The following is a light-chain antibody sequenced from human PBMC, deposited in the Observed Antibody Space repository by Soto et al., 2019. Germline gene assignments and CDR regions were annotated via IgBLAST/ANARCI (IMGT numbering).Light chain of an antibody. CDR3: QQYNNWPPYT. CDR1: QSVSSN. V-gene: IGKV3-15*01. Sequence: EIVMTQSPATLSVSPGERATLSCRASQSVSSNLAWYQQKPGQAPRLLIYGASTRATGIPARFSGSGSGTEFTLTISSLQSGDVALYYCQQYNNWPPYTFGQGTKLEIK. J-gene: IGKJ2*01. CDR2: GAS.